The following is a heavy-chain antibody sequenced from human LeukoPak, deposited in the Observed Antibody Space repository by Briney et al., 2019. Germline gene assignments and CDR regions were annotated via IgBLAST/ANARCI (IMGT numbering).Heavy chain of an antibody. CDR1: GGSISSYY. CDR2: IYYSGST. Sequence: SESLSLTCTVSGGSISSYYWSWIRQPPVKGLEWIGYIYYSGSTNYNPSLKSRVTISVDTSKNQFSLKLSSVTAADTAVYYCARLGAAAGHYYYYGMDVWGQGTTVTVSS. CDR3: ARLGAAAGHYYYYGMDV. V-gene: IGHV4-59*08. D-gene: IGHD6-13*01. J-gene: IGHJ6*02.